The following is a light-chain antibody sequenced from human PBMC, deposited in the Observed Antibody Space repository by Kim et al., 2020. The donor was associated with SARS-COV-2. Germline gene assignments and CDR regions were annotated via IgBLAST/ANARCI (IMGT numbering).Light chain of an antibody. Sequence: SYELTQPPSVSVSPGQTARITCSGDALPKQYAYWYQQKPGQAPVLVIYKDSERLSGIPERFSGSSSGTTVTLTISGVQAEDEADYYCQSADSSGTVVFGGGTQLTVL. CDR3: QSADSSGTVV. CDR1: ALPKQY. J-gene: IGLJ2*01. CDR2: KDS. V-gene: IGLV3-25*03.